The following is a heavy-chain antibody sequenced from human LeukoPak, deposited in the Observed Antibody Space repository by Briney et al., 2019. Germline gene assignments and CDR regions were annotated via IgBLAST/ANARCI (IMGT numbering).Heavy chain of an antibody. CDR3: ARGPTSLYRFDP. V-gene: IGHV3-74*01. Sequence: PGGSLRLSCAASGFTFSSYWMHWVRQTPGKGLVWVARINSDGSTTTYADPVKGRFTISRDNAKSTLYLQMNSLRTEDTAVYYCARGPTSLYRFDPWGQGTLVTVSS. CDR2: INSDGSTT. J-gene: IGHJ5*02. CDR1: GFTFSSYW. D-gene: IGHD2/OR15-2a*01.